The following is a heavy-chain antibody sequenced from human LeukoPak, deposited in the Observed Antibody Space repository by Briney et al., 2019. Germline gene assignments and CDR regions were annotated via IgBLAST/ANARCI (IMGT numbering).Heavy chain of an antibody. CDR3: PGRVGVSIWTGMHF. D-gene: IGHD1-26*01. CDR1: SVSISGGSFH. Sequence: SETLSLTCTLSSVSISGGSFHCGWVRQPPGNGLEWIGNIHYSGSTYYNPSLKSPVSISVDTSKNHFSLQLSSVTAADTAVYYCPGRVGVSIWTGMHFWGQGTLVAVSS. V-gene: IGHV4-39*02. J-gene: IGHJ4*02. CDR2: IHYSGST.